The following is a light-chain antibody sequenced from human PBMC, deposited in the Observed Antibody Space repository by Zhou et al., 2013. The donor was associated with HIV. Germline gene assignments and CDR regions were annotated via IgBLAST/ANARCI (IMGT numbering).Light chain of an antibody. CDR2: AAS. J-gene: IGKJ4*01. Sequence: DIQMTQSPSTLSASVGDRVTITCRASQSIDTLLAWYQQKPGKAPKLLIYAASSLQSGVPSRFSGSGSGTDFTLTISSLQPEDFATYYCQQSYRTLWLTFGGGTKVEIK. CDR1: QSIDTL. V-gene: IGKV1-39*01. CDR3: QQSYRTLWLT.